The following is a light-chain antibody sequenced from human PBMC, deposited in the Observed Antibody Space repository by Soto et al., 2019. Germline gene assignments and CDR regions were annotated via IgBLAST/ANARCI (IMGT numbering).Light chain of an antibody. CDR3: QQYKSYSPYT. CDR1: QSISSW. CDR2: DAS. V-gene: IGKV1-5*01. Sequence: DIQMTQSPSTLSASVGDRVTITCRACQSISSWLAWYQQKPGKAPKLLVYDASSLESGVPSRFSGSGSATEFTLTISGLQPDDFATYYCQQYKSYSPYTFGQGTKLEI. J-gene: IGKJ2*01.